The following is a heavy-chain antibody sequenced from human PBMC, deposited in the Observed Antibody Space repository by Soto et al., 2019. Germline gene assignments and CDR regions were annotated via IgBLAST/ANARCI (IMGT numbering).Heavy chain of an antibody. CDR3: AEPIAAVLYYGMDV. CDR1: LYTFTGYC. Sequence: ASVTVASKASLYTFTGYCMHWVLQAPGQGLDWMGWINPNSGGTNYAQKFQGRVTMTRDTSISTAYMELSRLRSDDTAVYYCAEPIAAVLYYGMDVWGQGTTVTVSS. J-gene: IGHJ6*02. CDR2: INPNSGGT. V-gene: IGHV1-2*02. D-gene: IGHD6-13*01.